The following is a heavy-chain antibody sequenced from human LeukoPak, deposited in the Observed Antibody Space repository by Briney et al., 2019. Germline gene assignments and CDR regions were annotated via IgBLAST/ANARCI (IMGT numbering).Heavy chain of an antibody. V-gene: IGHV1-18*01. CDR2: ISAYNGNT. CDR3: AGSGSPAAPFDY. Sequence: ASVKVSCKXSGYTFTSYGISWVRQAPGQGLEWMGWISAYNGNTNYSQKLQGRVTMTTDTSTSTAYMELRSLRSDDTAVYYCAGSGSPAAPFDYWGQGTLVTVSS. CDR1: GYTFTSYG. D-gene: IGHD2-15*01. J-gene: IGHJ4*02.